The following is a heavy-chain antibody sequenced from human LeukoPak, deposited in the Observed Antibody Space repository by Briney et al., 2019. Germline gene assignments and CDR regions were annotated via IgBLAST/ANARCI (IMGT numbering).Heavy chain of an antibody. CDR3: ARVGDYYGDYVRFDY. Sequence: GGSLRLSCAASGFTFSSYWMHWVRQAPGKGLVWVSRINSDGSSPSYADSVRGRLTISRDNAKNTLYLQMNSLRAEDTAVYYCARVGDYYGDYVRFDYWGQGTLVTVSS. V-gene: IGHV3-74*01. J-gene: IGHJ4*02. CDR1: GFTFSSYW. CDR2: INSDGSSP. D-gene: IGHD4-17*01.